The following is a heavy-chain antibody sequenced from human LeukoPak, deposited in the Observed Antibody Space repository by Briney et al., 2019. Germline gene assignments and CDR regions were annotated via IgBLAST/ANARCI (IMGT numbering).Heavy chain of an antibody. J-gene: IGHJ4*02. CDR1: GGTFSSYA. Sequence: SVKVSCKSSGGTFSSYAISWVRQAPGQGLEWMGGIIPIFGTANYAQKFQGRVTITADESTSTAYMELSSPRSEDTAVYYCARGSCDDYRCYFDYWGQGTLVTVSS. CDR2: IIPIFGTA. V-gene: IGHV1-69*01. D-gene: IGHD4-11*01. CDR3: ARGSCDDYRCYFDY.